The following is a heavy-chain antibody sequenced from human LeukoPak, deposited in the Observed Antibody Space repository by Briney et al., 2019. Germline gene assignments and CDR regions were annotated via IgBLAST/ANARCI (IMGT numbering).Heavy chain of an antibody. CDR1: GYTFISYG. CDR3: AREGGMYYDFWSGYYGPDY. J-gene: IGHJ4*02. V-gene: IGHV1-18*01. Sequence: ASVKVSCKASGYTFISYGISWVRQAPGQGLEWMGWISAYNGNTNYAQKLQGRVTMTTDTSTSTAYMELRSLRSDDTAVYYCAREGGMYYDFWSGYYGPDYWGQGTLVTVSS. D-gene: IGHD3-3*01. CDR2: ISAYNGNT.